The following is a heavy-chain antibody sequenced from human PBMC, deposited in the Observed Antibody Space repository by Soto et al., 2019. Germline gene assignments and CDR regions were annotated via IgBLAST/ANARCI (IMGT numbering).Heavy chain of an antibody. Sequence: QVQLVQSGAEVKKPGSSVKVSCKASGGTFSSYAISWVRQAPGQGLEWMGGIIPIFGTANYAQKFQGRVTITADESTSTAYMELSSLRSEDTAVYYCGGGYSRSWYGWGTTAYYYYGMDVWGQGTTVTVSS. CDR1: GGTFSSYA. CDR3: GGGYSRSWYGWGTTAYYYYGMDV. J-gene: IGHJ6*02. CDR2: IIPIFGTA. D-gene: IGHD6-13*01. V-gene: IGHV1-69*01.